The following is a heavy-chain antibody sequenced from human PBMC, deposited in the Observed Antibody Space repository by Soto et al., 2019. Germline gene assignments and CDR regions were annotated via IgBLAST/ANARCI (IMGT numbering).Heavy chain of an antibody. CDR1: GDSISSGGYY. Sequence: QVQLQESGPGLVKPSQTLSLTCTVSGDSISSGGYYWSWIRQHPGKGLEWIGYIYDNGGAYYRPSLQGRVVISVDRSENQFSLRLSSVTAADTAVYYCARVKGGTTRRAFDSWGQGTLVTVSS. V-gene: IGHV4-31*03. J-gene: IGHJ4*02. CDR2: IYDNGGA. CDR3: ARVKGGTTRRAFDS. D-gene: IGHD1-7*01.